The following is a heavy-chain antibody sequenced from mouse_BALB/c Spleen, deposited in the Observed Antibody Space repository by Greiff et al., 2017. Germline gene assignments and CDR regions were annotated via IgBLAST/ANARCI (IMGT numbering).Heavy chain of an antibody. V-gene: IGHV1S29*02. D-gene: IGHD2-3*01. Sequence: VQLQQSGPALVKPGASVKISCKASGYTFTDYNMHWVKQSHGKSLEWIGYIYPYNGGTGYNQKFKDKTTLTADKSSSTAYMQLSSLTSEDSAVYYCARSGYDARFAYWGQGTLVTVSA. J-gene: IGHJ3*01. CDR1: GYTFTDYN. CDR2: IYPYNGGT. CDR3: ARSGYDARFAY.